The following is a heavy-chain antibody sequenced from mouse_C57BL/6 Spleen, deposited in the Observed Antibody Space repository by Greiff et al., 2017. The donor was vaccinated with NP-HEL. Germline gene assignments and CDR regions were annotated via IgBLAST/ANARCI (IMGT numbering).Heavy chain of an antibody. Sequence: QVQLQQPGAELVKPGASVKLSCKASGYTFTSYWMHWVKQRPGQGLEWIGMIHPNSGSTNYNEKFKSKATLTVDKSSSTAYMQLSSLTSEDSAVYYCAHITTVYYDMDYWGKGTSVTVSS. CDR1: GYTFTSYW. V-gene: IGHV1-64*01. J-gene: IGHJ4*01. CDR3: AHITTVYYDMDY. D-gene: IGHD1-1*01. CDR2: IHPNSGST.